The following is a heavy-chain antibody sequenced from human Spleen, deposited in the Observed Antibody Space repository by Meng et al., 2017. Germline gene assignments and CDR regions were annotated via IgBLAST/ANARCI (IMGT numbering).Heavy chain of an antibody. CDR1: GDTFTGYY. Sequence: ASVKVSCKASGDTFTGYYIHWVRQAPGQGLEWMGWINPNSGGTNYAQKFQGRVTMTRDTSISTAYMELSRLRSDDAAVYYCARTHWGIYCSGGSCYSDAFDIWGQGTMVTVSS. CDR3: ARTHWGIYCSGGSCYSDAFDI. V-gene: IGHV1-2*02. D-gene: IGHD2-15*01. CDR2: INPNSGGT. J-gene: IGHJ3*02.